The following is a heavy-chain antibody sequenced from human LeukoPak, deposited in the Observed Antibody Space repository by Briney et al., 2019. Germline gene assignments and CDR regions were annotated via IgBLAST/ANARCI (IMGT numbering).Heavy chain of an antibody. CDR1: GFTFSSYS. J-gene: IGHJ4*02. CDR3: AGALRLGELSSLDY. Sequence: GGSLRLSCAASGFTFSSYSMNWVRQAPGKGLEWVSSISSSSSYIYYADSVKGRFTISRDNAKNSLYLQMNSLRAEDTAVYYCAGALRLGELSSLDYWGQGTLVTVSS. D-gene: IGHD3-16*02. V-gene: IGHV3-21*01. CDR2: ISSSSSYI.